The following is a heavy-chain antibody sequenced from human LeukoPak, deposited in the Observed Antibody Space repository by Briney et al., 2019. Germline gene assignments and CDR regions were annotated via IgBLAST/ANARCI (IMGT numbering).Heavy chain of an antibody. Sequence: PVASVKVSCKASGGTFSSYAISWVRQAPGQGLEWMGRIIPILGIANYAQKFQGRVTITADKSTSTAYMELSSLRSEDTAVYYCARDKPPGGGIAAAGTGEEEYWGQGTLVTVSS. V-gene: IGHV1-69*04. J-gene: IGHJ4*02. D-gene: IGHD6-13*01. CDR3: ARDKPPGGGIAAAGTGEEEY. CDR1: GGTFSSYA. CDR2: IIPILGIA.